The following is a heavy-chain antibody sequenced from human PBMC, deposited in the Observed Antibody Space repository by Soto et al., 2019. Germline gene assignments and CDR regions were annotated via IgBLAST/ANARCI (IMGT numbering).Heavy chain of an antibody. CDR1: GYTFTGYY. J-gene: IGHJ4*02. D-gene: IGHD5-12*01. Sequence: ASVKVSCKASGYTFTGYYMHWVRQAPGQGLEWMGWINPNSGGTNYAQNFQGWVTMTRDTSISTAYMEPSRLRSDDTAVYYCARGYAEMATIDYWGEGNLVTVSS. CDR2: INPNSGGT. CDR3: ARGYAEMATIDY. V-gene: IGHV1-2*04.